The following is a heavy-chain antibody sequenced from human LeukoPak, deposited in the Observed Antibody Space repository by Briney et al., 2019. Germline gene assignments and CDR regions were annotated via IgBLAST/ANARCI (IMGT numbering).Heavy chain of an antibody. V-gene: IGHV4-34*01. CDR2: INHSGST. D-gene: IGHD4-23*01. CDR1: GGSFSGYY. CDR3: ARGVWGGKPYYYYHYYMDV. Sequence: SETLSLTCAVYGGSFSGYYWSWIRQPPGKGLEWIGEINHSGSTNYNPSLKSRVTISVDTSKNQFSLKLSSVTAADTAVYYCARGVWGGKPYYYYHYYMDVWGKGTTVTVSS. J-gene: IGHJ6*03.